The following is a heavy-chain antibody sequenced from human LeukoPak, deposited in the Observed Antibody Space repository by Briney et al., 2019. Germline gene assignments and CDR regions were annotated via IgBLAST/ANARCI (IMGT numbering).Heavy chain of an antibody. J-gene: IGHJ4*02. CDR1: GFTFSNYA. CDR3: EEGRAYEILTGYYQGFDY. Sequence: GGSLRLSCAASGFTFSNYAMSWVRQAPGKGLEWVSAISGSGGSTYYADSVKGRFTISRDNSKSTLYLQMNRLRVEDTAVYFFEEGRAYEILTGYYQGFDYWGQGTLVTVSS. V-gene: IGHV3-23*01. CDR2: ISGSGGST. D-gene: IGHD3-9*01.